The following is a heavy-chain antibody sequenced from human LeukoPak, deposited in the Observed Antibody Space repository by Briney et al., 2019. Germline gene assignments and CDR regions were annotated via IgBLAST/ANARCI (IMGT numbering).Heavy chain of an antibody. Sequence: PGGSLRLSCAASRFTFSSYGMSWVRQAPGTRREGVASIKEDGSEKYYVDSVRGRFTISRDNAKNSLYLYMNSLRAEDTAVYYCATSYDILIGYFGSWGQGTLVTVSS. CDR1: RFTFSSYG. CDR3: ATSYDILIGYFGS. CDR2: IKEDGSEK. J-gene: IGHJ4*02. D-gene: IGHD3-9*01. V-gene: IGHV3-7*01.